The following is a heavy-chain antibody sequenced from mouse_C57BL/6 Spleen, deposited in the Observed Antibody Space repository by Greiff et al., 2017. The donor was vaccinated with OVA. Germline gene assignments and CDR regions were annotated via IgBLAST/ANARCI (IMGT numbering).Heavy chain of an antibody. J-gene: IGHJ2*01. CDR1: GFNIKDYY. D-gene: IGHD1-1*01. V-gene: IGHV14-2*01. CDR3: AIPRITTVVAGSDY. Sequence: VQLQQSGAELVKPGASVKLSCTASGFNIKDYYMHWVKQRTEQGLEWIGRIDPEDGETKYASKFQGKATITADTSSNTAYLQLSSLTSEDTAVYYCAIPRITTVVAGSDYWGQGTTLTVSS. CDR2: IDPEDGET.